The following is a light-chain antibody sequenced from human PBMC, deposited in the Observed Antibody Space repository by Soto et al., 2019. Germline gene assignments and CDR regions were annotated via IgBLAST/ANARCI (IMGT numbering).Light chain of an antibody. V-gene: IGKV3-20*01. CDR2: SGS. CDR3: QQHGTSPIT. CDR1: QSVRNNY. Sequence: EIVLTQSPGTLSLSPGERATLSCRASQSVRNNYLAWYQQKPGQAPSLLIYSGSIRATGIPDRFSGSGSGTDFTLTISRLEPEDFAVYYCQQHGTSPITFGQGTRLQIK. J-gene: IGKJ5*01.